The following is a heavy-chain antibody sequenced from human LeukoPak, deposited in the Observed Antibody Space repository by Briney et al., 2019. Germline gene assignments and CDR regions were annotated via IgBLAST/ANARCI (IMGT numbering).Heavy chain of an antibody. CDR2: IIPIFGTA. D-gene: IGHD1-26*01. CDR1: GGTFSRYA. J-gene: IGHJ3*02. CDR3: ARSWEQDDAFDI. V-gene: IGHV1-69*01. Sequence: SVKVSCKASGGTFSRYAISWVRQAPGRGLEWMGGIIPIFGTANHAQKFQGRVTITADESTSTAYMELSSLRSEDTAVYYCARSWEQDDAFDIWGQGTMVTVSS.